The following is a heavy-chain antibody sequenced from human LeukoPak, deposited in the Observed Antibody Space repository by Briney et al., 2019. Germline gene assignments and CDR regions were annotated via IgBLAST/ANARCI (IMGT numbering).Heavy chain of an antibody. CDR3: AKGDTYYDILTGWIERPTVDY. V-gene: IGHV3-23*01. Sequence: PGGSLRLSCVVSGFTLSSYAMSWVRQAPGKGLEWVSAISDSGGSTYYADSVKGRFTISRDNSKNTLYLQMNSLRAEDTAVYYCAKGDTYYDILTGWIERPTVDYWGQGTLVTVSS. CDR2: ISDSGGST. J-gene: IGHJ4*02. D-gene: IGHD3-9*01. CDR1: GFTLSSYA.